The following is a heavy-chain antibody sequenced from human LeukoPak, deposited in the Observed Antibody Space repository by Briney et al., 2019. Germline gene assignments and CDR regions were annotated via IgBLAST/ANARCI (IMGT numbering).Heavy chain of an antibody. CDR2: ISAYNGNT. CDR1: GYTFSSYG. D-gene: IGHD1-14*01. J-gene: IGHJ6*02. Sequence: ASVTVSCTASGYTFSSYGISWGRQAPGQGLEWMGWISAYNGNTNYAQKLQGRVTMTTDTSTSTAYMELRSLRSDDTAVYYCARDNLLNYYYVMDVWGQGTTVTVSS. V-gene: IGHV1-18*01. CDR3: ARDNLLNYYYVMDV.